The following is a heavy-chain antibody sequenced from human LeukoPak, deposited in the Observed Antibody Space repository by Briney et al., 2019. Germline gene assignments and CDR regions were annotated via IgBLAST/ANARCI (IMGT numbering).Heavy chain of an antibody. Sequence: ASVKVSYKASGGTFSSYAISWVRQAPGQGLEWMGGIIPIFGTANYAQKFQGRVTITADESTSTAYMELSSLRSEDTAVYYCARELLPYYDILTGYYLSAFDIWGQGTMVTVSS. V-gene: IGHV1-69*01. CDR2: IIPIFGTA. D-gene: IGHD3-9*01. CDR3: ARELLPYYDILTGYYLSAFDI. CDR1: GGTFSSYA. J-gene: IGHJ3*02.